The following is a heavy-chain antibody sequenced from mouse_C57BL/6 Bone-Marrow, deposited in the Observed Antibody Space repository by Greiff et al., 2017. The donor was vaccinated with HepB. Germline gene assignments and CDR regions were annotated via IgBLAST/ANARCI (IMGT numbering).Heavy chain of an antibody. J-gene: IGHJ1*03. V-gene: IGHV1-82*01. CDR1: GYAFSSSW. CDR2: IYPGDGDT. CDR3: ARRIAGSSYWYFDV. D-gene: IGHD1-1*01. Sequence: VKLVESGPELVKPGASVKISCKASGYAFSSSWMNWVKQRPGKGLEWIGRIYPGDGDTNYNGKFKGKATLTADKSSSTAYMQLSSLTSEDSAVYFCARRIAGSSYWYFDVWGTGTTVTVSS.